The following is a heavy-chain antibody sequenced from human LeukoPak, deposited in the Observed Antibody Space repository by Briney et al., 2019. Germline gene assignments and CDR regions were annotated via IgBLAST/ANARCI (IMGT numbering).Heavy chain of an antibody. CDR3: ARVFPLRRNFDY. V-gene: IGHV1-18*01. CDR1: GGTFSSYA. D-gene: IGHD5/OR15-5a*01. CDR2: ISAYNGNT. J-gene: IGHJ4*02. Sequence: ASVKVSCKASGGTFSSYAISWVRQAPGQGLEWMGWISAYNGNTNYAQKLQGRVTMTTDTSTSTAYMELRGLRSDDTAVYYCARVFPLRRNFDYWGQGTLVTVSS.